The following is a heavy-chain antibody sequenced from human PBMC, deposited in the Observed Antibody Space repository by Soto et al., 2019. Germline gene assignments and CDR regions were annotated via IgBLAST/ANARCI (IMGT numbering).Heavy chain of an antibody. Sequence: GASVKVSCKASGYTFTSYAMHWVRQAPGQRLEWMGWINAGNGITKYSQKFQGRVTITRDTSASTAYMELSSLRSEDTAVYYCARDSIVVVVAATRWFDPWGQGTLVTVSS. J-gene: IGHJ5*02. V-gene: IGHV1-3*01. CDR3: ARDSIVVVVAATRWFDP. CDR1: GYTFTSYA. CDR2: INAGNGIT. D-gene: IGHD2-15*01.